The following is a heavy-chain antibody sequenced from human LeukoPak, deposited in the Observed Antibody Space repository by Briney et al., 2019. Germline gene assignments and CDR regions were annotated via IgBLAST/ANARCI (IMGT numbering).Heavy chain of an antibody. D-gene: IGHD3-22*01. Sequence: GAAVKVSCKSSGYTFTGYYMHWVRQSPGQGLEWMEWINPNSGGTNYAQKYHARVTITRDTSIITAYMELSRLRSDDTAVYYCGRDRIVATIYYYGSSGYYGPYEYWGQGTLVTVSS. J-gene: IGHJ4*02. CDR2: INPNSGGT. V-gene: IGHV1-2*02. CDR3: GRDRIVATIYYYGSSGYYGPYEY. CDR1: GYTFTGYY.